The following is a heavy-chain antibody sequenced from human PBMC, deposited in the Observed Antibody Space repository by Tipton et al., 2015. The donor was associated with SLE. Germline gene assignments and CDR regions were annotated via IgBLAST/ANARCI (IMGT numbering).Heavy chain of an antibody. D-gene: IGHD2-21*01. CDR1: GYSIRSGYY. J-gene: IGHJ2*01. CDR2: IYHSGST. Sequence: TLSLTCTVSGYSIRSGYYWGWIRQPPGKGLEWIGSIYHSGSTYYNPSLKSRVTISVDTSKNQFSLKLRSVTAADTAVYYCARSGHIVVVVLGYFDVWGRGTLVTVSS. V-gene: IGHV4-38-2*02. CDR3: ARSGHIVVVVLGYFDV.